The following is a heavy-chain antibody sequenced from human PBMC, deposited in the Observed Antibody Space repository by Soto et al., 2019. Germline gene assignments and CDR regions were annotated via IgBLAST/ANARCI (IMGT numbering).Heavy chain of an antibody. CDR3: GRDQSGTGYYVDWFDP. Sequence: ASVKVSCKASGYTFTSYGISWVRQAPGQRPEWMGWINADNGKTNYSEKLEGRVTFTRDTAATTVNMELTSLTSEDTAVYYCGRDQSGTGYYVDWFDPWGQGTLVT. V-gene: IGHV1-18*01. CDR1: GYTFTSYG. CDR2: INADNGKT. D-gene: IGHD3-10*02. J-gene: IGHJ5*02.